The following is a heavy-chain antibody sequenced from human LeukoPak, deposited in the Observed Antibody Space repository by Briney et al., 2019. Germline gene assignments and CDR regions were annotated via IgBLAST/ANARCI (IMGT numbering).Heavy chain of an antibody. CDR1: GGSFSGYY. Sequence: SETLSLTCAVYGGSFSGYYWSWIRQPPGKGLEWIGEINHSGSTNYNPSLKSRVTISVDTSKNQFSLKLSSVTAADTAVCYCARLEPAMVTNWFDPWGQGTLVTVSS. V-gene: IGHV4-34*01. J-gene: IGHJ5*02. CDR2: INHSGST. CDR3: ARLEPAMVTNWFDP. D-gene: IGHD5-18*01.